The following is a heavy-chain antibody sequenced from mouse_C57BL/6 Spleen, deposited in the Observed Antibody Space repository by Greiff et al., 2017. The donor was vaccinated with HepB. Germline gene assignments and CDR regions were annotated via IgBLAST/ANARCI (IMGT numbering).Heavy chain of an antibody. Sequence: QVHVKQPGAELVKPGASVKLSCKASGYTFTSYWMHWVKQRPGRGLEWIGRIDPNSGGTKYNEKFKSKATLTVDKPSSTAYMQLSSLTSEDSAVYYCASEIYYDYDEGFAYWGQGTLVTVSA. CDR1: GYTFTSYW. CDR2: IDPNSGGT. J-gene: IGHJ3*01. D-gene: IGHD2-4*01. CDR3: ASEIYYDYDEGFAY. V-gene: IGHV1-72*01.